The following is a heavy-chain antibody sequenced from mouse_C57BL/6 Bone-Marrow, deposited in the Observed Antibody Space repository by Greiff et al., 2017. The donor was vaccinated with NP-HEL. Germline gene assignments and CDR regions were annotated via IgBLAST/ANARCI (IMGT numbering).Heavy chain of an antibody. V-gene: IGHV1-76*01. D-gene: IGHD1-1*01. CDR3: ARGGSTWFDY. CDR1: GYTFTDYY. CDR2: IYPGSGNT. J-gene: IGHJ2*01. Sequence: QVQLKESGAELVRPGASVKLSCKASGYTFTDYYINWVKQRPGQGLEWIARIYPGSGNTYYNEKFKGKATLTAEKSSSTAYMQLSSLTSEDSAVYFCARGGSTWFDYWGQGTTLTVSS.